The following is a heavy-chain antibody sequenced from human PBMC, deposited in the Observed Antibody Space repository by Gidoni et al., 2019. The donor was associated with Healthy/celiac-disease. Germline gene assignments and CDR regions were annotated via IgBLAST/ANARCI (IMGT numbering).Heavy chain of an antibody. J-gene: IGHJ4*02. Sequence: EVQLLESGGGLVQPGGSLRLSCAGCGVTFSRSAMSWVRQAPGKGLEWGSAISGSGGSTYYADSVKGRFTISRDNSKNTLYLQMNSLRAEDTAVYYCAKDGGRRDIVVVVAATLPDYWGQGTLVTVSS. CDR3: AKDGGRRDIVVVVAATLPDY. CDR2: ISGSGGST. D-gene: IGHD2-15*01. CDR1: GVTFSRSA. V-gene: IGHV3-23*01.